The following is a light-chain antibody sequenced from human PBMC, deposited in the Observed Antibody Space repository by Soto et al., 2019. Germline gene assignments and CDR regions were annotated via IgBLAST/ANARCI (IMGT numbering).Light chain of an antibody. J-gene: IGKJ5*01. CDR3: QQLNSYPIT. CDR2: VAS. CDR1: QGISSH. Sequence: DIQLTQSPSFLSASVGDRVTITCRASQGISSHLAWYQQQPGKAPKLLIYVASTLQSGVPSRFSGSGSGTEFTLTISGLQPEDLASYYCQQLNSYPITCGQGTRLEIK. V-gene: IGKV1-9*01.